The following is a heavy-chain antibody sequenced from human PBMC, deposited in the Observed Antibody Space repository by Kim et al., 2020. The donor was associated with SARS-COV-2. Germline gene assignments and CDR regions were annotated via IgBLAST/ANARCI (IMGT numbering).Heavy chain of an antibody. CDR3: ARDLTPYYYDSSGYFDY. D-gene: IGHD3-22*01. CDR2: INPSGGST. J-gene: IGHJ4*02. V-gene: IGHV1-46*01. Sequence: ASVKVSCKASGYTFTSYYMHWVRQAPGQGLEWMGIINPSGGSTSYAQKFQGRVTMTRDTSTSTVYMELSSLRSEDTAVYYCARDLTPYYYDSSGYFDYWGQGTLVTVSS. CDR1: GYTFTSYY.